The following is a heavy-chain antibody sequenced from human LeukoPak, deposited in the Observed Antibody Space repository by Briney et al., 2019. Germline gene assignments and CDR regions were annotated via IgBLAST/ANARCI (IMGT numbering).Heavy chain of an antibody. CDR1: GFSLSTNGVG. CDR2: IYWNDDK. CDR3: AHAGLTSSFDY. J-gene: IGHJ4*02. V-gene: IGHV2-5*01. D-gene: IGHD3-16*01. Sequence: SGPTLVNPPQTLTLTCTFSGFSLSTNGVGVGWIRQPPGKALEWLALIYWNDDKRYSLSLKNRLTITKDTSKTQVVLTMTNMDPVDTATYYCAHAGLTSSFDYWGQGSLVTVSS.